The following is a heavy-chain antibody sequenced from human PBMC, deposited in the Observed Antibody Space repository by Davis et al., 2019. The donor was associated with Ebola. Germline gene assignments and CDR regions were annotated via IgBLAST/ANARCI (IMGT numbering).Heavy chain of an antibody. CDR3: ARDRAFTLNWFDP. Sequence: MPSETLSLTCTVSGYSISSGYYWGWIRQPPGKGLEWIGSIYHSGSTYYNPSLKSRVTISVDTSKNQFSLKLSSVTAADTAVYYCARDRAFTLNWFDPWGQGTLVTVSS. J-gene: IGHJ5*02. D-gene: IGHD3-10*01. CDR2: IYHSGST. V-gene: IGHV4-38-2*02. CDR1: GYSISSGYY.